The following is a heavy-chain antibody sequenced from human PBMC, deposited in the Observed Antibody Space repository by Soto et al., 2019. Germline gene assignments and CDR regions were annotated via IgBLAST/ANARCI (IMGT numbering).Heavy chain of an antibody. CDR1: GGSISSYY. D-gene: IGHD2-2*01. Sequence: QVQLQESGPGLVKPSETLSLTCTVSGGSISSYYWSWIRQPPGKGLEWIGYIYYSGSTNYNPSLKSRVTISVATSKNQFSLKLSSVTAADTAVYYCARVLRYCSSTSCYAYYYYGMDVWGQGTTVTVSS. CDR3: ARVLRYCSSTSCYAYYYYGMDV. V-gene: IGHV4-59*01. J-gene: IGHJ6*02. CDR2: IYYSGST.